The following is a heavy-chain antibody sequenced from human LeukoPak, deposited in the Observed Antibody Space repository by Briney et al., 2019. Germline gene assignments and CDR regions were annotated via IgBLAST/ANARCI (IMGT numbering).Heavy chain of an antibody. Sequence: GESLKISCQSSGYTFTNYWIGWVRQMPGKGLEWMGIIYPGDSDTRYSPSVEGQVTISVDKSISTAFLQWSSLKASDTAMYYCARGGVFSSSWFAYFDYWGQGTLVTVFS. V-gene: IGHV5-51*01. D-gene: IGHD6-13*01. CDR2: IYPGDSDT. CDR1: GYTFTNYW. J-gene: IGHJ4*02. CDR3: ARGGVFSSSWFAYFDY.